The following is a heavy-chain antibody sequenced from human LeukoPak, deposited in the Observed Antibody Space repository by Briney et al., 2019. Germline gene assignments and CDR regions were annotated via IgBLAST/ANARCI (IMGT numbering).Heavy chain of an antibody. CDR1: GGSISSSSYY. D-gene: IGHD1-26*01. Sequence: SETLSLTCTVSGGSISSSSYYWSWIRQPPAKGLEWIGEINHSGSTNYNPSLKSRVTISVDTSKNQFSLKLSSVTAADTAVYYCARSYGSNVFDIWGQGTMVTVSS. V-gene: IGHV4-39*07. J-gene: IGHJ3*02. CDR2: INHSGST. CDR3: ARSYGSNVFDI.